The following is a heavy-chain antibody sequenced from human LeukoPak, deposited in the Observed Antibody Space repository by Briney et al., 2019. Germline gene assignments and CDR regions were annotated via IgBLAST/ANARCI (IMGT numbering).Heavy chain of an antibody. CDR3: ARAGITSGWYVDDAYDI. CDR2: IYSGGST. CDR1: GFTFSSNY. Sequence: GGSLRLSCAASGFTFSSNYMSWVRQAPGKGLEWVSVIYSGGSTYYADSVKGRFTISRDNSKNTLYLQMNSLRAEDTAVYYCARAGITSGWYVDDAYDIWGQGTMVTVSS. J-gene: IGHJ3*02. D-gene: IGHD6-19*01. V-gene: IGHV3-66*01.